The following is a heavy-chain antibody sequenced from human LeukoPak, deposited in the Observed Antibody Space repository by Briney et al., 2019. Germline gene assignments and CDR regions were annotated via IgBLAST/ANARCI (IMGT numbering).Heavy chain of an antibody. Sequence: PGGSLRLSCAASGFTFSSYGMHWVRQAPGKGLEWVAVISYDGSNKYYADSVKGRFTISRDNSKNTLYLQMNSLRAEDTAVYYCAKIWDGVASPCFDYWGQGTLVTVSS. D-gene: IGHD3-3*01. J-gene: IGHJ4*02. CDR1: GFTFSSYG. CDR2: ISYDGSNK. V-gene: IGHV3-30*18. CDR3: AKIWDGVASPCFDY.